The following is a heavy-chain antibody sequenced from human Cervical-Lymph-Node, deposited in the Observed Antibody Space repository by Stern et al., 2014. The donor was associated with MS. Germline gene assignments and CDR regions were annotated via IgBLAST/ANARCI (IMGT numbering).Heavy chain of an antibody. V-gene: IGHV3-33*01. CDR2: IWDDGTDE. Sequence: VQLVESGGGVVQPGRSLRLSCTASGFTFGNYGMHWVRQAPGKGLEWVALIWDDGTDEYYTDSVKVRFTISRDNSRRVLYLQMNRLRAEDTAVYYCARRRSLLGPYAMDVWGQGTPVTVSS. J-gene: IGHJ6*02. CDR1: GFTFGNYG. CDR3: ARRRSLLGPYAMDV. D-gene: IGHD3-16*01.